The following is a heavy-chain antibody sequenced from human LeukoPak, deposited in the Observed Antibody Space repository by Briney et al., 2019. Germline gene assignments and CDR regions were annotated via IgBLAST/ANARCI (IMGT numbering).Heavy chain of an antibody. CDR1: GYTFTSYG. V-gene: IGHV1-69*05. CDR3: ARDLGGVVNHTYYYYYYMDV. D-gene: IGHD3-3*01. J-gene: IGHJ6*03. CDR2: IIPIFGTA. Sequence: GASVKVSCKASGYTFTSYGIGWVRRAPGQGLEWMGGIIPIFGTANYAQKFQGRVTITTDESTSTAYMELSSLRSEDTAVYYCARDLGGVVNHTYYYYYYMDVWGKGTTVTVSS.